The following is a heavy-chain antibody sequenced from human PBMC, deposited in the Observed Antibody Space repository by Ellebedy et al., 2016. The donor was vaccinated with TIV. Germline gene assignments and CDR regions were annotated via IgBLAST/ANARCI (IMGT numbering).Heavy chain of an antibody. CDR1: GFTFSDYF. J-gene: IGHJ6*02. D-gene: IGHD1-1*01. CDR3: GRAREPGPFAYYYYGMDV. CDR2: IPASGTGI. V-gene: IGHV3-11*01. Sequence: PGGSLRLSCAGSGFTFSDYFMSLVRQAPGKGLEWISYIPASGTGIYYADSVKGRFTFARDNANKSLHLQMNNLRGDATAVYYCGRAREPGPFAYYYYGMDVWGQGTTVTVSS.